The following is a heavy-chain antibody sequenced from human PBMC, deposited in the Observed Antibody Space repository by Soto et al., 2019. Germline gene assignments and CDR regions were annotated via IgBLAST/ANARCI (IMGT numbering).Heavy chain of an antibody. CDR1: GFTFSSYS. V-gene: IGHV3-48*01. Sequence: GGLLRLSCAASGFTFSSYSMNWVRQAPGKGLEWVSYISSSSSTIYYADSVKGRFTISRDNAKNSLYLQMNSLRAEDTAVYYCARHPERIAQIGWFDPWGQGTLVTVSS. CDR2: ISSSSSTI. J-gene: IGHJ5*02. CDR3: ARHPERIAQIGWFDP. D-gene: IGHD6-13*01.